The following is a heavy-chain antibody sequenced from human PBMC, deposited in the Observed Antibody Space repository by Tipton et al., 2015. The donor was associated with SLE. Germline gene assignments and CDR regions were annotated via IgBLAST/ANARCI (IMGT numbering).Heavy chain of an antibody. J-gene: IGHJ4*02. V-gene: IGHV3-53*05. Sequence: GSLRLSCAASGFIVSNNDMNWVRQAPGKGLEWVSVIYSSGRTYYGDSVKGRFTISRDNSNNTLFLQMNSLRTEDTAVYYCAREADHISAAVPGDYWGQGTLVTVSS. CDR2: IYSSGRT. CDR1: GFIVSNND. D-gene: IGHD6-13*01. CDR3: AREADHISAAVPGDY.